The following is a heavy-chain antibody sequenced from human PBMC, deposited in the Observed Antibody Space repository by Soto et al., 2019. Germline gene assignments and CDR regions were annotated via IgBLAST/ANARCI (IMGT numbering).Heavy chain of an antibody. CDR3: ARGGSGYVWFNEF. J-gene: IGHJ4*02. CDR1: GGIFSSYA. V-gene: IGHV1-69*01. CDR2: IIPIFGTA. Sequence: QEQLVQSGAEVKKPGSSVKVSCKASGGIFSSYAISWVRQAPGQGLEWMGGIIPIFGTANYEQKFQGRVTITADESTTTAYMDVSSLKSEDTAIYYCARGGSGYVWFNEFWGQGTLVTVSS. D-gene: IGHD3-22*01.